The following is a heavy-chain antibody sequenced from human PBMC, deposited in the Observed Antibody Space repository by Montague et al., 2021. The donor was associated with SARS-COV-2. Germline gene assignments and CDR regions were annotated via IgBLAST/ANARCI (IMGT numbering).Heavy chain of an antibody. J-gene: IGHJ1*01. Sequence: SETLSLTCTGSGASVRSGNSDWNWIRQPPGKGREWIGNSSYSGSTNYSPSLKSRVTISVDTSKNQLSLKVISATAADTAVYYCASIGYDSDGYYYIYPDWGQGTLVTVPS. CDR3: ASIGYDSDGYYYIYPD. V-gene: IGHV4-61*01. D-gene: IGHD3-22*01. CDR1: GASVRSGNSD. CDR2: SSYSGST.